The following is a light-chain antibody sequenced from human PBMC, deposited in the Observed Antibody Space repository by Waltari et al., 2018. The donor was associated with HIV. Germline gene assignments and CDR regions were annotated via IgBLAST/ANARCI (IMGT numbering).Light chain of an antibody. J-gene: IGKJ2*01. CDR1: QGISSW. V-gene: IGKV1-12*01. Sequence: DIQMTQSPSSLSASVGDTVTITCRASQGISSWLAWYQQKPGKGPKLLIYVTSILQSGVSSRFSGSGSGTDFTLTISSLQPEDSATYYCQQVNNFPHTFGQGTKLEIK. CDR2: VTS. CDR3: QQVNNFPHT.